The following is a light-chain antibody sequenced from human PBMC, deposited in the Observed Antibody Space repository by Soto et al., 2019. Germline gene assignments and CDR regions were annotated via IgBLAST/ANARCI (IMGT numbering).Light chain of an antibody. J-gene: IGLJ1*01. Sequence: QSVLTQPPSVSGAPGQRVTISCTGSSSNIGAGYDVHWYQQLPGTAPKLLIYGNSNRPSEVPDRFSGSKSGTSASLAITGLQAEDEADYYCQSYDSSRYVFGTGTKVTVL. V-gene: IGLV1-40*01. CDR3: QSYDSSRYV. CDR2: GNS. CDR1: SSNIGAGYD.